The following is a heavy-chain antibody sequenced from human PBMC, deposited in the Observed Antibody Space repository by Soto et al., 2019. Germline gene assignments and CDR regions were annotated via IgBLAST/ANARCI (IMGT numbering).Heavy chain of an antibody. D-gene: IGHD1-1*01. J-gene: IGHJ5*02. Sequence: SETLSLTCTVSGGSISSSSYYWGWIRQPPGKGLEWIGSIYYSGSTYYNPSLKSRVTISVDTSKNQFSLKLSSVTAADTAVYYCARHPRFGKRPNWFDPWGQGTLVTVSS. CDR1: GGSISSSSYY. CDR3: ARHPRFGKRPNWFDP. V-gene: IGHV4-39*01. CDR2: IYYSGST.